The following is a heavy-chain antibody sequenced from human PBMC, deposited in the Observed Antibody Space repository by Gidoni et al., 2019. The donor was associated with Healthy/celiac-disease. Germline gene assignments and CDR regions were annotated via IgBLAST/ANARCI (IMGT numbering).Heavy chain of an antibody. Sequence: EVKLLESGGGLVQHGGSMRLSCAASGFHVSNAAISWVPHAPGKGLEWVSSISGSGGSTYYADSVKGRFTISRDNSKNPLYLQMNSLRAEDTAVYYCAKAAAKIWDSGWYFGWYFDLLGRGTLVTVSS. CDR1: GFHVSNAA. D-gene: IGHD6-19*01. J-gene: IGHJ2*01. CDR3: AKAAAKIWDSGWYFGWYFDL. CDR2: ISGSGGST. V-gene: IGHV3-23*01.